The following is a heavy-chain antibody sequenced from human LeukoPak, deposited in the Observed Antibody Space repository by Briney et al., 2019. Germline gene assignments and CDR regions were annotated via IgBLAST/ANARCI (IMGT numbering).Heavy chain of an antibody. J-gene: IGHJ6*02. D-gene: IGHD6-6*01. CDR1: GFTFSSYG. CDR3: ARGLGSSSFYYGMDV. V-gene: IGHV3-30*03. Sequence: GRSLRLSCAASGFTFSSYGMHWVRQAPGKGLEWVAVISYDGSNKYYADSVKGRFTISRDNSKNTLYLQMNSLRAEDTAVYYCARGLGSSSFYYGMDVWGQGTTVTVSS. CDR2: ISYDGSNK.